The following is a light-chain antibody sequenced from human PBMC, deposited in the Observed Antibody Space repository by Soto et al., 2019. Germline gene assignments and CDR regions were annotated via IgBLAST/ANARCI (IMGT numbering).Light chain of an antibody. Sequence: QSVLTQPASVSGSPGQSVTISCTGPRSDIGDSNFISWYQHSPGKAPRLLIYEVNNRPSGVSRRFSGSKAGNTASLTISGLLDEDEADHFCASFRSGTLLVFGSGTKVTVL. CDR2: EVN. CDR1: RSDIGDSNF. V-gene: IGLV2-14*01. J-gene: IGLJ1*01. CDR3: ASFRSGTLLV.